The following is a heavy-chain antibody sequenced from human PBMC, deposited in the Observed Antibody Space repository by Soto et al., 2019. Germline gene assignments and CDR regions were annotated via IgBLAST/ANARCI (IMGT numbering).Heavy chain of an antibody. J-gene: IGHJ4*02. D-gene: IGHD1-26*01. CDR1: GFTFSDHY. CDR2: IRNKANSYTT. CDR3: ARLSGISAPDDY. V-gene: IGHV3-72*01. Sequence: PGGSLRLSCEASGFTFSDHYMDWVRQAPGKGLEWIGRIRNKANSYTTEYAASVKGRFTISRDDSKNSLYLQMNSLKTDDTAVYYCARLSGISAPDDYWGQGALVTVSS.